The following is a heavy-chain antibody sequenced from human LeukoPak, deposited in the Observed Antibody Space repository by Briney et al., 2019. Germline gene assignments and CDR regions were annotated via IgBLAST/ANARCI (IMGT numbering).Heavy chain of an antibody. CDR3: ARESPRHHTFGGVIVIRGSDAFDI. J-gene: IGHJ3*02. Sequence: SETLSLTCAVYGGSFSGYYWSWIRQPPGKGLEWIGEINHSGSTNYNPSLKSRVTISVDTSKNQFSLKLSSVTAADTAVYYCARESPRHHTFGGVIVIRGSDAFDIWGQGTMVTVSS. D-gene: IGHD3-16*02. CDR2: INHSGST. V-gene: IGHV4-34*01. CDR1: GGSFSGYY.